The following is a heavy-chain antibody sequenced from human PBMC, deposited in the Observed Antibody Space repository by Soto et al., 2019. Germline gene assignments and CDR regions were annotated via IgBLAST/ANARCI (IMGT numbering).Heavy chain of an antibody. Sequence: ASVKVSCKASGYTFTNYGFSWVRQAPGQRLEWMGWISGYNGNTNYAERLQGRVTMTTDTSTSTAYMELSSLRSDDTAVYYCARTYYDDSSGYYYYFDYWGQRNLVTVSS. CDR2: ISGYNGNT. CDR3: ARTYYDDSSGYYYYFDY. V-gene: IGHV1-18*01. D-gene: IGHD3-22*01. J-gene: IGHJ4*02. CDR1: GYTFTNYG.